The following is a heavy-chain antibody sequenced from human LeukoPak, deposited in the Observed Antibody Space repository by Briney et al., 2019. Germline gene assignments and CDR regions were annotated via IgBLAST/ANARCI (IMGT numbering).Heavy chain of an antibody. D-gene: IGHD2-2*01. J-gene: IGHJ4*02. Sequence: GEALEISWKGAGCHFNSYWIGGVRPVPGKGLEGMGIIYPGDSDTRYSPSFQGQVTISADKSISTAYLQWSSLKASDTAMYYCARTPSSRVTKLDYWGQGTLVTVSS. CDR2: IYPGDSDT. V-gene: IGHV5-51*01. CDR1: GCHFNSYW. CDR3: ARTPSSRVTKLDY.